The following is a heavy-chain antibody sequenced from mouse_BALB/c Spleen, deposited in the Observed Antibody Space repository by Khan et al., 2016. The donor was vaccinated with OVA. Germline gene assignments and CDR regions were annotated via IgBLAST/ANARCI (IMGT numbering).Heavy chain of an antibody. CDR1: GYAFTDYL. CDR2: INPGSGDI. J-gene: IGHJ3*01. D-gene: IGHD3-2*02. CDR3: SRAGFGVGAC. V-gene: IGHV1-54*03. Sequence: QVQLQQSGAELVRPGTSVKVSCKASGYAFTDYLIEWLKQRPGQGLEWIGVINPGSGDITYNEKFKDKATLTADTSSSTAYMQLTSLTSDDSAVYFCSRAGFGVGACWGPGTLVTVSA.